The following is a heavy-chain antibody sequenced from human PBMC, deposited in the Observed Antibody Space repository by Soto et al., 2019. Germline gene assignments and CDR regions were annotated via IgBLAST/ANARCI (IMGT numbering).Heavy chain of an antibody. Sequence: ASVKVSCKASGYTFTSYGISWVRQAPGQGLEWMGWISAYNGNTNYAQKLQGRVTMTTDTSTSTAYMELRSLRSDDTAVYYCASRGGRAAMPASSYCDYWGQGTLVTVSS. CDR1: GYTFTSYG. J-gene: IGHJ4*02. D-gene: IGHD2-2*01. CDR2: ISAYNGNT. V-gene: IGHV1-18*01. CDR3: ASRGGRAAMPASSYCDY.